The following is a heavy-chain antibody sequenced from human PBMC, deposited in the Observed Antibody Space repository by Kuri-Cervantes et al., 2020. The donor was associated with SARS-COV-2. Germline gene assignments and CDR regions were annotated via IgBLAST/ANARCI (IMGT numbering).Heavy chain of an antibody. J-gene: IGHJ6*02. CDR1: GFTFSSYG. D-gene: IGHD3-10*01. V-gene: IGHV3-30*02. CDR2: IRYDGSNK. Sequence: GESLKISCAASGFTFSSYGMHWVRQAPGKGLEWVAFIRYDGSNKYYADSVKGRFTISRDNSKNTLYLQMNRLRAEDTALYYCAKEAYGSGNSYYYGMDVWGQGTTVTVSS. CDR3: AKEAYGSGNSYYYGMDV.